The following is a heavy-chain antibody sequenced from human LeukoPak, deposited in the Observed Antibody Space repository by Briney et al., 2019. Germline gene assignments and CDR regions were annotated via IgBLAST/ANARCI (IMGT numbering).Heavy chain of an antibody. CDR1: GFTFSTSW. V-gene: IGHV3-74*01. CDR2: INGDGSDP. CDR3: ARDGTFTGSNNYYYIDV. Sequence: GGSLRLSCEASGFTFSTSWMYWVRQAPGKGLEWVSRINGDGSDPSYADFVKGRFTISRDDAKSTLYLEMKNLRAEDTAVYYCARDGTFTGSNNYYYIDVWGKGTTVTISS. D-gene: IGHD1-14*01. J-gene: IGHJ6*03.